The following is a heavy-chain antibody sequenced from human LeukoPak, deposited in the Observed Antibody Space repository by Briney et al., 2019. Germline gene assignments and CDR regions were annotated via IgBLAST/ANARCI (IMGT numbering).Heavy chain of an antibody. V-gene: IGHV4-59*08. J-gene: IGHJ5*02. CDR1: GGSISSYY. D-gene: IGHD1-1*01. CDR3: ARHENWRDPWFDT. CDR2: IYYSGST. Sequence: SETLSLTCTVSGGSISSYYWSWVRQPPGKGLEWIGYIYYSGSTNYNPSLKSRVTISVDTSKNQFSLKLSSVTAADTAVYYCARHENWRDPWFDTGGQGALVTVSS.